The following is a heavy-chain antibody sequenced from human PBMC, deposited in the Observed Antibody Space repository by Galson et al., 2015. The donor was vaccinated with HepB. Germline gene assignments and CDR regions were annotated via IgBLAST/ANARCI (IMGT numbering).Heavy chain of an antibody. CDR1: GDSVSSNSAA. CDR2: THYRSKWYN. D-gene: IGHD3-10*01. V-gene: IGHV6-1*01. Sequence: CAISGDSVSSNSAAWNWIRQSPSRGLEWLGRTHYRSKWYNDYAVSVKSRITINPDTSKNQFSLQLNSVTPEDTAVYYCARTPVSAVWFDPWGQGTLVTVSS. CDR3: ARTPVSAVWFDP. J-gene: IGHJ5*02.